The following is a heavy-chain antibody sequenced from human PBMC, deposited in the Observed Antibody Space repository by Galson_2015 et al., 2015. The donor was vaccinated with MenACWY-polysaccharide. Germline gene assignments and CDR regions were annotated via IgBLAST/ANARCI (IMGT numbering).Heavy chain of an antibody. D-gene: IGHD1-1*01. CDR1: GFTFNDFW. CDR2: MNQYGSEK. CDR3: ARDGGRTIGTTQRGY. J-gene: IGHJ4*02. V-gene: IGHV3-7*01. Sequence: SLRLSCAASGFTFNDFWLSWVRQAPGKGLEWVANMNQYGSEKYYVDSVKGRFTISRDNAKNSLYLQMNSLRAEDTAVYYCARDGGRTIGTTQRGYWGQGTLVTVSS.